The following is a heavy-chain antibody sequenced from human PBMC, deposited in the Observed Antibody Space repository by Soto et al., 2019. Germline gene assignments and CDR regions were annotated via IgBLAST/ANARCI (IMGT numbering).Heavy chain of an antibody. CDR3: ARTRWLIGGLFDY. Sequence: GGSLRLSCAASGFTFSSYGMHWVRQAPGKGLEWVAVIWYDGSNKYYADSVKGRFTISRGNSKNTLYLQMDSLRPEDTAVYYCARTRWLIGGLFDYWGQGTLVTVSS. V-gene: IGHV3-33*01. CDR2: IWYDGSNK. CDR1: GFTFSSYG. D-gene: IGHD3-10*01. J-gene: IGHJ4*02.